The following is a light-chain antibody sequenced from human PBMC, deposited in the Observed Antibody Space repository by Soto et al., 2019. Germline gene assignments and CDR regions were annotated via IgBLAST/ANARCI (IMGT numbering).Light chain of an antibody. CDR3: QQSYDGPWA. CDR2: GAS. J-gene: IGKJ1*01. V-gene: IGKV1-39*01. CDR1: QNIRSF. Sequence: DIQMTQSPASLSASVGDRVTITCRASQNIRSFLNWYQQKPGKAPKLLIYGASSLQIGVPSRFSGSGSGTEFTLTISSLQPEDFATYYCQQSYDGPWAFGPGTKVEVK.